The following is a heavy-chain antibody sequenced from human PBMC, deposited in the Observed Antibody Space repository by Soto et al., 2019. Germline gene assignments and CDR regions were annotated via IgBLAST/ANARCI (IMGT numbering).Heavy chain of an antibody. J-gene: IGHJ5*02. CDR3: ARGGGTTLAPLP. CDR1: GYTFTGYF. V-gene: IGHV1-2*02. D-gene: IGHD3-16*01. CDR2: INPNSGAT. Sequence: QVQLLQSGAEVKKPGASVKVSCKASGYTFTGYFMHWVRQAPGEGLEWMGWINPNSGATKYAPKFQGRVTMTRDTSNRTAYLELSRLTSDDTAIYYGARGGGTTLAPLPWGQGTPVTVSS.